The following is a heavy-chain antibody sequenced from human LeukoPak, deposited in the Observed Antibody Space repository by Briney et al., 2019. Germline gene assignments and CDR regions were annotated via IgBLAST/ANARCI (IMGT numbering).Heavy chain of an antibody. J-gene: IGHJ3*02. Sequence: ASVNVSCKASGYTFTSYGISWVRQAPGQRLEGMGGISAYNGNTNYAQKLQGRVTMTTDTSTSTAYMALRSLRSDDTAVYYCARPRIAAACAFDAFDIWGQGTMVTVSS. D-gene: IGHD6-13*01. CDR1: GYTFTSYG. CDR2: ISAYNGNT. V-gene: IGHV1-18*04. CDR3: ARPRIAAACAFDAFDI.